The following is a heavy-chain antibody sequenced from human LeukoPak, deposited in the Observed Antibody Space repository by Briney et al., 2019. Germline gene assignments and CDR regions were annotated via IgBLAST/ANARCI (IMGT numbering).Heavy chain of an antibody. CDR1: GYTFTSYD. CDR3: ARVGYGDDTFDY. D-gene: IGHD4-17*01. J-gene: IGHJ4*02. Sequence: GASVKVSCKASGYTFTSYDINWVRQATGQGLEWMGWMNPNSGNTGYAQKFQGRVTITRNASISTAYMELSSLRSEDTAVYYCARVGYGDDTFDYWGQGTLVTVSS. V-gene: IGHV1-8*03. CDR2: MNPNSGNT.